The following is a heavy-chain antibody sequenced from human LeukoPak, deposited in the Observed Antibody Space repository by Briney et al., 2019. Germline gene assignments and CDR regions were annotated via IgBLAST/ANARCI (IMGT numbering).Heavy chain of an antibody. D-gene: IGHD6-19*01. J-gene: IGHJ5*02. CDR2: ISYDGSNK. CDR1: GFTFSSYD. V-gene: IGHV3-30-3*01. CDR3: ARSGIAVAGTIYWFDP. Sequence: GGSLRLSCAASGFTFSSYDMHWVRQAPGKGLEGVAVISYDGSNKYYADSVKGRFTISRDNSKNTLYLQMNSLRAEDTAVYYCARSGIAVAGTIYWFDPWGQGTLVTVSS.